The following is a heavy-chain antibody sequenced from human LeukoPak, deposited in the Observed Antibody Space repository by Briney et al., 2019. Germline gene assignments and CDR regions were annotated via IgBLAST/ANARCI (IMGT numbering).Heavy chain of an antibody. Sequence: GGSLRLSCAASGFTFSSYWMNWVRQAPGKGLEWVANIKQDGSEKYYVDSVQGRFTISRDNAKSSLYLQMNSLRGEDTAVYYCAKAQFSSTWSPFDYWGQGFLVTVSS. CDR1: GFTFSSYW. CDR2: IKQDGSEK. V-gene: IGHV3-7*01. J-gene: IGHJ4*02. D-gene: IGHD6-13*01. CDR3: AKAQFSSTWSPFDY.